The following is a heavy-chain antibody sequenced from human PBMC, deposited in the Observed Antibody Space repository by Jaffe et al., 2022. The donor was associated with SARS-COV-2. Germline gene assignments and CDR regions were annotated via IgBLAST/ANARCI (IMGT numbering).Heavy chain of an antibody. CDR2: TYYRSKWYN. D-gene: IGHD1-26*01. CDR3: ARRSLKEWELSLYAFDI. V-gene: IGHV6-1*01. CDR1: GDSVSSNSAA. Sequence: QVQLQQSGPGLVKPSQTLSLTCAISGDSVSSNSAAWNWIRQSPSRGLEWLGRTYYRSKWYNDYAVSVKSRITINPDTSKNQFSLQLNSVTPEDTAVYYCARRSLKEWELSLYAFDIWGQGTMVTVSS. J-gene: IGHJ3*02.